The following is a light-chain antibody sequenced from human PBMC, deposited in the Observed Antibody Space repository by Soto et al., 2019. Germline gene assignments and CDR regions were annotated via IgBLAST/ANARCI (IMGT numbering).Light chain of an antibody. J-gene: IGKJ1*01. CDR3: QQYDSFSKT. Sequence: DIQMTQSPSTLSESVGDRVTITCRASQSIRSWLAWYQQKPGKAPQLLIYDASNLESGVPSRFSGSGSGTEFTLTISSLQPDDFATYYCQQYDSFSKTFGRGTKVEVK. V-gene: IGKV1-5*01. CDR1: QSIRSW. CDR2: DAS.